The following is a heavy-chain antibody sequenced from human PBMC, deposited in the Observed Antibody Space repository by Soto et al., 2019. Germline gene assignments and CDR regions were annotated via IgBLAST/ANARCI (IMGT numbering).Heavy chain of an antibody. CDR3: ARDRTSGGLFDY. D-gene: IGHD2-15*01. CDR1: GYTLTSYY. Sequence: QVQLVQSGAEVKKPGASVKVSCKASGYTLTSYYMHWVRQAPGQGLEWMGIISPSGGSANYAQKFQGRVTITRDTSTSTVYMELSSLRSDDTAVYYCARDRTSGGLFDYWGQGTLVTVSS. V-gene: IGHV1-46*01. CDR2: ISPSGGSA. J-gene: IGHJ4*02.